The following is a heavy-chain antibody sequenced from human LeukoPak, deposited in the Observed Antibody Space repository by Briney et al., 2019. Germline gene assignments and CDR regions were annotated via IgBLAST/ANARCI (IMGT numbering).Heavy chain of an antibody. CDR2: ISGGGGST. V-gene: IGHV3-23*01. CDR1: GFTFTSYS. Sequence: QPGGSLRLSCAASGFTFTSYSMNWVRQAPGKGLEWVSTISGGGGSTYYADSVKGRFTISRDNSKNTLYLQVNSLRAEDTAVYYCAKGGKWDVTPFDYWGQGTPVTVSS. J-gene: IGHJ4*02. D-gene: IGHD1-26*01. CDR3: AKGGKWDVTPFDY.